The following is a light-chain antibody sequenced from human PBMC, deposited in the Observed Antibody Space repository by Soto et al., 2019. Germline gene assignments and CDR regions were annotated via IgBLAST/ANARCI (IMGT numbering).Light chain of an antibody. CDR3: SSYTSTSTLYG. Sequence: QSALTQPASVSGSPGQSITISCTGTSSDIGGYNYVSWYRQHPGKAPELMIYDVANRPSGVSDRFSGSKSGNTASLTISGLQTEDEADYYCSSYTSTSTLYGFGTGTKVTVL. J-gene: IGLJ1*01. CDR1: SSDIGGYNY. CDR2: DVA. V-gene: IGLV2-14*03.